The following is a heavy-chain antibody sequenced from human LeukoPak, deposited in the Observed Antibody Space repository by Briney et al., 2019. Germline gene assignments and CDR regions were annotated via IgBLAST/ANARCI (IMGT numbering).Heavy chain of an antibody. J-gene: IGHJ4*02. CDR1: GVTFSSDW. Sequence: GGSLRLSCAASGVTFSSDWMSWGRQAPGKGLGWVANINQDGREKYYVDSVKGGFTISRDNANHSLYLQMNSLRAEDTAVYYCARDPPLYYGSGSSYFDYWGQGTLVTVSS. V-gene: IGHV3-7*01. D-gene: IGHD3-10*01. CDR3: ARDPPLYYGSGSSYFDY. CDR2: INQDGREK.